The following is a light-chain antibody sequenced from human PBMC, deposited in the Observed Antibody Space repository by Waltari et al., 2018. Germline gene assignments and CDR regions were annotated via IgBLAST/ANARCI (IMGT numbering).Light chain of an antibody. CDR3: QVWDNSSKQVI. Sequence: SYVLTQPPSVSVAPGQTASITCGGNDIGSNSVHWYQQKPGQAPELVIYDDSDRPSRIPERFSGFNSGNTATLVISRVEAGDEADYYCQVWDNSSKQVIFGGGTKLTVL. CDR1: DIGSNS. V-gene: IGLV3-21*02. CDR2: DDS. J-gene: IGLJ2*01.